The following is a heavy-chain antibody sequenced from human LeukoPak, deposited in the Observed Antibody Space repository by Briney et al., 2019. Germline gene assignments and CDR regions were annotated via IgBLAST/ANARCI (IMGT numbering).Heavy chain of an antibody. J-gene: IGHJ4*02. V-gene: IGHV3-7*01. CDR2: IKYDGSEK. CDR1: GFTFSSYW. D-gene: IGHD3-16*01. Sequence: GGSLRLSCAASGFTFSSYWMSWVRQAPGKGLEWVANIKYDGSEKYYVDSVMGRFTISRDNADNSLFLQMNSLRAEDTGVYYCASGRNYVYWGQGTLVTVSS. CDR3: ASGRNYVY.